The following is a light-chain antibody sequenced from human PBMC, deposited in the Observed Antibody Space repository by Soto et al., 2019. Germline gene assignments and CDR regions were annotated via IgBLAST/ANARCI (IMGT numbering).Light chain of an antibody. J-gene: IGKJ5*01. CDR1: QSVSFY. CDR3: QQYHTWPPIT. CDR2: DAS. Sequence: EIVLTQSPGSLSLSPGERATLSCRASQSVSFYLAWYQQKPGQAPRLLISDASSRATDVPDRFSGSGSGTDFTLSISSLQPGDVGIYSCQQYHTWPPITFGQGTRLEIK. V-gene: IGKV3-20*01.